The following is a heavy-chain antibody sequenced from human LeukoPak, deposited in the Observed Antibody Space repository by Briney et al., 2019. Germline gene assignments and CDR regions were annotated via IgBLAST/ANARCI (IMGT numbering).Heavy chain of an antibody. CDR3: ARRGSMGGSFVGAFDI. D-gene: IGHD1-26*01. V-gene: IGHV4-39*01. CDR1: GDSFSRNTYS. CDR2: IYYTGRT. Sequence: SETLSLACTVSGDSFSRNTYSWGWIRQPPGKGLEWIGSIYYTGRTFYNPSLKSRVTISVDTSKNQFSLKLSSVTAADTAVYYCARRGSMGGSFVGAFDIWGQGTMVTVSS. J-gene: IGHJ3*02.